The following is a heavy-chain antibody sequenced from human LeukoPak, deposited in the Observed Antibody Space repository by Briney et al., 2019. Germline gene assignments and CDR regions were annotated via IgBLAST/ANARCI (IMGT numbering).Heavy chain of an antibody. V-gene: IGHV3-23*01. CDR1: GFTFSTYA. CDR2: ISESGGIT. CDR3: AKDRAMYSYASFDY. Sequence: PGGSLRLSCAASGFTFSTYAMNWVRQAPGKGLEWVSVISESGGITYYADSVKGRFTISRDNSQNTLYLQTHSLRAEDTAVYHCAKDRAMYSYASFDYWGQGTLVIASS. J-gene: IGHJ4*02. D-gene: IGHD3-16*01.